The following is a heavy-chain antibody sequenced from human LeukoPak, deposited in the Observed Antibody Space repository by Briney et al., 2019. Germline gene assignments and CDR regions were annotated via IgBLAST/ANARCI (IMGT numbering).Heavy chain of an antibody. CDR1: GGTFSSYA. D-gene: IGHD3-3*01. Sequence: ASVKVSCKASGGTFSSYAISWVRQAPGQGLEWMGGIIPIFGTANYAQKFQGRVTITTDESTSTAYMELSSLRSEDTAVYYCARESQGYDFWSGYNWFDPWGQGTLVTVSS. J-gene: IGHJ5*02. CDR2: IIPIFGTA. V-gene: IGHV1-69*05. CDR3: ARESQGYDFWSGYNWFDP.